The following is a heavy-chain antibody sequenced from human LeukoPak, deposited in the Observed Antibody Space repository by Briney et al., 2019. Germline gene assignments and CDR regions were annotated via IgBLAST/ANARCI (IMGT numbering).Heavy chain of an antibody. Sequence: ASVKVSCKASGYTFTGYYMHWVRQAPGQGLEWMGWINPNSAGTNYAQKFQGRVTMTRDTSISTAYMELSRLRSDDTAVYYCARALDDFWSGYTKPPDYWGQGTLVTVSS. J-gene: IGHJ4*02. CDR2: INPNSAGT. D-gene: IGHD3-3*01. CDR3: ARALDDFWSGYTKPPDY. CDR1: GYTFTGYY. V-gene: IGHV1-2*02.